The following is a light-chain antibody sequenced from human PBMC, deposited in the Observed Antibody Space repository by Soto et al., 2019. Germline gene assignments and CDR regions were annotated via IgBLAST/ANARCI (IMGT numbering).Light chain of an antibody. V-gene: IGLV2-14*01. CDR2: EIS. Sequence: QSALTQPASVSGSPGQSITISCTGTSSDVGVSNYVSWYQQHPGKAPKLMIYEISNRPSGVSNRFSGSKSDNAASLTISGLQAEDESDYYCSSYTSSSTPLYVFGTGTKVTVL. CDR1: SSDVGVSNY. CDR3: SSYTSSSTPLYV. J-gene: IGLJ1*01.